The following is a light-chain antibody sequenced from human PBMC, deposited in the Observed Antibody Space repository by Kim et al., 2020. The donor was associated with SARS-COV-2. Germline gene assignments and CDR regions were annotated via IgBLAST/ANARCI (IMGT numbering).Light chain of an antibody. J-gene: IGLJ3*02. CDR1: NIETRS. CDR2: YDS. CDR3: QVWHSSSDHWV. V-gene: IGLV3-21*04. Sequence: SYELTQPPSVSVAPGKTARITCGGNNIETRSVHWYQQKPGQAPVLVIYYDSDRPSGIPERLSGSNSGNTATLTISRVEAGDEADYYCQVWHSSSDHWVFGGGTQLTVL.